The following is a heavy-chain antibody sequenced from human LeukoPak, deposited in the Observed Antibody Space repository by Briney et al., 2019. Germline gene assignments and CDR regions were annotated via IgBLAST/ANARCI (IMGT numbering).Heavy chain of an antibody. Sequence: GGSLRLSCAASGFTFSSYWMSWVRQAPGKGLEWVANIKQDGSEKYYVDSVKGRFTISRDNAKNSLYLRMNSLRAEGTAVYYCARGITIFGVVTQYYYYGMDVWGQGTTVTVSS. V-gene: IGHV3-7*04. D-gene: IGHD3-3*01. J-gene: IGHJ6*02. CDR2: IKQDGSEK. CDR3: ARGITIFGVVTQYYYYGMDV. CDR1: GFTFSSYW.